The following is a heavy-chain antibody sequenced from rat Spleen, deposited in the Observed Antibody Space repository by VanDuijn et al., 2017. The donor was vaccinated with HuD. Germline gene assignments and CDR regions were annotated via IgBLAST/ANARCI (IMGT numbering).Heavy chain of an antibody. CDR2: ISTGGSNT. CDR3: AARVAARGFPY. Sequence: EVQLVESGGGLVHPGRSLKLSCVTSGFTFNYYWMTWIRQAPGKGLEWVASISTGGSNTYYRDSVKGRFTISRDNAKSTLYLQMDILRSDDTATYYCAARVAARGFPYWGQGTLVTVSS. J-gene: IGHJ3*01. CDR1: GFTFNYYW. V-gene: IGHV5-31*01. D-gene: IGHD1-2*01.